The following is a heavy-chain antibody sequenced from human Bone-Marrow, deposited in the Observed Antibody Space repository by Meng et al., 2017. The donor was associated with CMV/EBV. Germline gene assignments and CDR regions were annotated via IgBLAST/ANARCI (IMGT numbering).Heavy chain of an antibody. CDR1: GFTFSSYA. CDR2: ISWNSGSI. Sequence: SLKISCAASGFTFSSYAMSWVRQAPGKGLEWVSGISWNSGSIGYADSVKGRFTISRDNAKNSLYLQMNSLRAEDTAVYYCARDRAPYCSSTSCYGARGDYYYYGMDVWGQGTTVTVSS. D-gene: IGHD2-2*01. V-gene: IGHV3-9*01. J-gene: IGHJ6*02. CDR3: ARDRAPYCSSTSCYGARGDYYYYGMDV.